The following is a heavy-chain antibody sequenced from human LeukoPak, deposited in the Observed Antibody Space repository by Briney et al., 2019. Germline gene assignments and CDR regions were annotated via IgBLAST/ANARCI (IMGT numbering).Heavy chain of an antibody. J-gene: IGHJ4*02. Sequence: GGSLRLSCAASGFTFSDYAMHWVRQAPGKGLEGVSAISTDGGRTYYVNSVKGRFTISRDNSKNTLYLQMGSLRAEDMAVYYCARYGSGSYYHYWGQGTLVTVSS. CDR1: GFTFSDYA. CDR2: ISTDGGRT. D-gene: IGHD3-10*01. CDR3: ARYGSGSYYHY. V-gene: IGHV3-64*01.